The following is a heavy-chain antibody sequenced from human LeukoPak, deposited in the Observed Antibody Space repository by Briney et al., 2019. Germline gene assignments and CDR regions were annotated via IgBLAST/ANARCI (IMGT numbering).Heavy chain of an antibody. D-gene: IGHD3-10*01. V-gene: IGHV4-59*01. Sequence: SETLSLTCTVSGGSISSYYWSWIRQPPGKGLEWIGYIYYSGSTNYNPSLKSRVTISVDTSKNQFSLKLSSVTAADTAVYYCARVRGYGLGSYIDPWGQGTLVTVSS. CDR2: IYYSGST. CDR3: ARVRGYGLGSYIDP. J-gene: IGHJ5*02. CDR1: GGSISSYY.